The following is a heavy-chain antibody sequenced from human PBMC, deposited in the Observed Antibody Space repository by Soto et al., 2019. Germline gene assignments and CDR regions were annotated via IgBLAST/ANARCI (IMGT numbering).Heavy chain of an antibody. CDR2: INPNSGGT. D-gene: IGHD1-20*01. J-gene: IGHJ4*02. CDR3: ARDITGTERYQLDY. Sequence: ASVKVSCKASGYTFTGYYMHWVRQAPGQGLEWMGWINPNSGGTNYAQKFQGWVTMTRDTSISTAYMELSRLRSDDTAVYYCARDITGTERYQLDYWGQGTLVTVSS. V-gene: IGHV1-2*04. CDR1: GYTFTGYY.